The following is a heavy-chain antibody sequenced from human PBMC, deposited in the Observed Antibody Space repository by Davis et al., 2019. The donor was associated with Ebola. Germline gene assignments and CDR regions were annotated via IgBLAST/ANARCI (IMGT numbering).Heavy chain of an antibody. J-gene: IGHJ6*02. Sequence: GGSLRLSCKGSGYSFTNYWISWVRQMPGKGLEWMGTIDPSDSYTNYSPSFQGHVTISADKSISTAYLQWSSLKASDPAMYYCARVLLERSLIYYYYGMDVWGQGTTVTVSS. V-gene: IGHV5-10-1*01. CDR2: IDPSDSYT. D-gene: IGHD1-1*01. CDR1: GYSFTNYW. CDR3: ARVLLERSLIYYYYGMDV.